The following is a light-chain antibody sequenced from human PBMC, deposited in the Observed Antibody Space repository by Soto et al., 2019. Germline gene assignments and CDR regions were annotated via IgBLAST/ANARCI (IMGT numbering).Light chain of an antibody. Sequence: DIQMTPSLSTLSASVVDRVTITCRASQSISGWLAWYQQKPGKAPKLLIYDASTLESGVPSRFSGSRSGTEFTLTISSLQPDDFATYYCQQYNSYSWTFGQGTKVDIK. CDR3: QQYNSYSWT. J-gene: IGKJ1*01. CDR2: DAS. V-gene: IGKV1-5*01. CDR1: QSISGW.